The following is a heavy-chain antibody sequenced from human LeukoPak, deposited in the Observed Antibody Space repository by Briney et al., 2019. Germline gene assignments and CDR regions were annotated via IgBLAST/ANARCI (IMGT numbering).Heavy chain of an antibody. CDR1: GGSISSSSYY. V-gene: IGHV4-39*01. Sequence: SETLSLTCTVSGGSISSSSYYWGWIRQPPGRGLEWIGSIYYSGSTYYNPSLKSRVTISVDTSKNQFSLKLSSVTAADTAVYYCEVQGPTYYYYYYMDVWGKGTTVTVSS. CDR3: EVQGPTYYYYYYMDV. CDR2: IYYSGST. J-gene: IGHJ6*03. D-gene: IGHD3-10*01.